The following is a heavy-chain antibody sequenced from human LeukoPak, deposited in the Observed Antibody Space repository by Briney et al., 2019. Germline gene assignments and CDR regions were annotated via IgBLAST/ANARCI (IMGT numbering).Heavy chain of an antibody. V-gene: IGHV3-48*04. CDR1: GFTFSTYS. J-gene: IGHJ4*02. Sequence: GGSLSLSCAASGFTFSTYSMNWVRQAPGKGLEWLSYIRSSGTTTYYADSVKGRFTISRDNAKNSLFLQMNSLRAEDTAVYYCARMNYVSTGWGAPFDYWGQGTLVTVSS. D-gene: IGHD1-7*01. CDR2: IRSSGTTT. CDR3: ARMNYVSTGWGAPFDY.